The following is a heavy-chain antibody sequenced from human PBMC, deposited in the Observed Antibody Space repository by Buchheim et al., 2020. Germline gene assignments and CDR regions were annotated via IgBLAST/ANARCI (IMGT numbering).Heavy chain of an antibody. CDR1: GDSISRGGYS. CDR2: FFYSGSA. V-gene: IGHV4-30-4*07. CDR3: ARDPGGYGYDS. J-gene: IGHJ5*01. D-gene: IGHD2-15*01. Sequence: QVQLQESGPGLVKPSQTLSLTCVVSGDSISRGGYSWTWIRQAPGKGLGWIGYFFYSGSAYYSPSLKSRVTMSVNTSDNQFSLRLASVTSADTAIYFCARDPGGYGYDSWGQG.